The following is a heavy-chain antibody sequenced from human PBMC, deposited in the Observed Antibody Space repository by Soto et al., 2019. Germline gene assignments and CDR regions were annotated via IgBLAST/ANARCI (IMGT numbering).Heavy chain of an antibody. Sequence: EVQLVESGGGLVQPGGSLRLSCAASGFTFSSYEMNWVRQAPGKGLEWVSYISSSGSTIYYADSVKGRFTISRDNAKNSLYLQMNSLRAEDTAVYYCARDNPWFGEPYFDYWGQGTLVTVSS. CDR1: GFTFSSYE. V-gene: IGHV3-48*03. D-gene: IGHD3-10*01. CDR3: ARDNPWFGEPYFDY. J-gene: IGHJ4*02. CDR2: ISSSGSTI.